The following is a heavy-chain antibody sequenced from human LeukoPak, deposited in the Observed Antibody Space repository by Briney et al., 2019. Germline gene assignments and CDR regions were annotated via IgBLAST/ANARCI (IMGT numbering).Heavy chain of an antibody. Sequence: GGSLRLSCAASGFTFSNYGMHWVRQAPGKGLEWVAFIQYDGSDKYYADSVKGRFTISRDNSKNTLYLQMNSLRAEDTAVYYCRDPFDYWGQGTLVTVSS. J-gene: IGHJ4*02. CDR2: IQYDGSDK. V-gene: IGHV3-30*02. CDR3: RDPFDY. CDR1: GFTFSNYG.